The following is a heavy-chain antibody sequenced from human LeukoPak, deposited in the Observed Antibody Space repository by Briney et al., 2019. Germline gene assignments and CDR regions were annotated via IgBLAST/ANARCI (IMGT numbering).Heavy chain of an antibody. CDR2: INPSDGAT. CDR1: GYTFTMYF. V-gene: IGHV1-46*01. Sequence: ASVKVSCKASGYTFTMYFIHWVRQAPGQGLEWMGMINPSDGATGYAQRFQGRVTMTRDMSTATVYMDLRSLRSEDTAVYYCARHPCIGGSCPNPFDPWGQGTLVTVSS. CDR3: ARHPCIGGSCPNPFDP. D-gene: IGHD2-15*01. J-gene: IGHJ5*02.